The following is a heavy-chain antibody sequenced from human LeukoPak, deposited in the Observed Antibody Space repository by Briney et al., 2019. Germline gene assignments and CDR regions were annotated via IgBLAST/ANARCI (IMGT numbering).Heavy chain of an antibody. Sequence: GGSLRLSCAASGFTFSNAWMSWVRQAPGKGLEGVGRIKSKTDGGTTDYAAPGKGRFTISRDDSKNTLYLQMNSLKTEDTAVYYCTTGTDRRDGYNYYYYYGMDVWGQGTTVTVSS. CDR3: TTGTDRRDGYNYYYYYGMDV. D-gene: IGHD5-24*01. CDR1: GFTFSNAW. CDR2: IKSKTDGGTT. V-gene: IGHV3-15*01. J-gene: IGHJ6*02.